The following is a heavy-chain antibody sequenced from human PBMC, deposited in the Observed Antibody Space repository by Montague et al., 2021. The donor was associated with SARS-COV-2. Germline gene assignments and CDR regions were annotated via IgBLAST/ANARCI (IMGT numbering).Heavy chain of an antibody. CDR1: GGSISSSSYY. V-gene: IGHV4-39*07. J-gene: IGHJ4*02. D-gene: IGHD6-25*01. CDR3: ASHFVWQRLAT. CDR2: IYYSGST. Sequence: SETLSLTCTVSGGSISSSSYYWGWIRQPPGKGLEWIGSIYYSGSTYYNPSLKSRVTISVDTSKNQFSLKLTSVTAADTAMYYCASHFVWQRLATWGQGTLVSVSS.